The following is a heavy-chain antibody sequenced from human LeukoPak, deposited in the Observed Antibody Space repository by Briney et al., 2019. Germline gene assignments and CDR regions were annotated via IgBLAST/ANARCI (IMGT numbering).Heavy chain of an antibody. CDR1: GFTFSSAW. V-gene: IGHV3-15*01. D-gene: IGHD2-2*01. Sequence: NPGGSLRLSCAASGFTFSSAWMSWVRQAPGKGLEWIGRIKSKADGGTIDYAAPVKGRFTISRDDSKNTLYLQMNSLKTEDTAVYFCTTVGYCSTFRCYGLFAFDIWGQGTMVTVSS. CDR3: TTVGYCSTFRCYGLFAFDI. J-gene: IGHJ3*02. CDR2: IKSKADGGTI.